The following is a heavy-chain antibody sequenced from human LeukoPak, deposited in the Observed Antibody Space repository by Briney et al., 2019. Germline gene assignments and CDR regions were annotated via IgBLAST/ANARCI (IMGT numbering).Heavy chain of an antibody. CDR2: ISYDGSNK. J-gene: IGHJ4*02. CDR1: GFTFSSYA. D-gene: IGHD3-10*01. CDR3: PRFGGSYYGSGSYYPFDY. Sequence: GGSLRLSCAASGFTFSSYAMHWVRQAPGKGLEWVAVISYDGSNKYYADSVKGRFTISRDNSKNTLYLQMNSLRAEDTAVYYCPRFGGSYYGSGSYYPFDYWGQGTLVTVSS. V-gene: IGHV3-30-3*01.